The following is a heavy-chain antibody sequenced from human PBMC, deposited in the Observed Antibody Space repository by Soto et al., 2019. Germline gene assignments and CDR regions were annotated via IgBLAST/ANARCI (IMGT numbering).Heavy chain of an antibody. CDR1: GFSFDNYW. CDR3: ARDRAPGEMATTFDY. Sequence: PGGSLRLSCAASGFSFDNYWMHWVRQSPGKGLVWVSRISIDGSSTNYADSVKGRFTISRDNAKKTLYLLMNSLRAEDTAVYYCARDRAPGEMATTFDYWGLGTLVTVS. CDR2: ISIDGSST. J-gene: IGHJ4*02. V-gene: IGHV3-74*01.